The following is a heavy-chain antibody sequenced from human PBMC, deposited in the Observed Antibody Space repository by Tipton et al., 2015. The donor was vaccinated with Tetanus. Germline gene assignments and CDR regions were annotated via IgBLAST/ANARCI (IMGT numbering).Heavy chain of an antibody. CDR3: AGLYYYDSASYPLY. CDR1: GGSISSSSSY. J-gene: IGHJ4*02. Sequence: TLSLTCIVSGGSISSSSSYWGWIRQPPGKGLEWIGSISYKGSIYYNPSLKSRVTMSVDTSKNQFSLRLRSVTAADTAVFYCAGLYYYDSASYPLYWGQGTLVTVSS. D-gene: IGHD3-10*01. V-gene: IGHV4-39*01. CDR2: ISYKGSI.